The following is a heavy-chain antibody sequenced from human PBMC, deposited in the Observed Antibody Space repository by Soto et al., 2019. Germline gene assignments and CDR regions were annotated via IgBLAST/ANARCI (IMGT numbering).Heavy chain of an antibody. CDR1: GDSVSSNGAA. J-gene: IGHJ6*02. V-gene: IGHV6-1*01. CDR3: ARDHEYGMDV. Sequence: SQTLALTCAISGDSVSSNGAAWNWIRQSPSRGLEWLGRTYYRSKWYNDYAVSVKSRITXXXDXXXNXFXXXLXSVTPEDTAVYYCARDHEYGMDVWGQGTTVTVSS. CDR2: TYYRSKWYN.